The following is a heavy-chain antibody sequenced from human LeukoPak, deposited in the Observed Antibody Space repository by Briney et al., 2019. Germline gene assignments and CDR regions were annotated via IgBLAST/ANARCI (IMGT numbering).Heavy chain of an antibody. CDR2: IYYSGST. CDR1: GGSISSSSYY. V-gene: IGHV4-39*01. CDR3: ARHAPGGSGWYNWFDP. J-gene: IGHJ5*02. D-gene: IGHD6-19*01. Sequence: PSETLSLTCTVSGGSISSSSYYWGWIRQPPGKGLEWIGSIYYSGSTYYNPSLKSRVTISVDTSKNQFSLKLSSVTAADTAVYYCARHAPGGSGWYNWFDPWGQGTLVTVSS.